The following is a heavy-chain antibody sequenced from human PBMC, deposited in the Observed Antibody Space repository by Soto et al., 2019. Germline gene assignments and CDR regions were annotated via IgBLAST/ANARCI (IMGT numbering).Heavy chain of an antibody. CDR1: GFTLSNDW. D-gene: IGHD3-10*01. CDR3: GTDRWGGAFEM. CDR2: IKPDGSTT. J-gene: IGHJ3*02. Sequence: GGSLRLSCAASGFTLSNDWLAWVRQTPGKGLEFVGNIKPDGSTTNYMDSVKGRFSISRDNARNSLYLQMNSLSVEDTAVSYCGTDRWGGAFEMLCQGTLVAVSS. V-gene: IGHV3-7*01.